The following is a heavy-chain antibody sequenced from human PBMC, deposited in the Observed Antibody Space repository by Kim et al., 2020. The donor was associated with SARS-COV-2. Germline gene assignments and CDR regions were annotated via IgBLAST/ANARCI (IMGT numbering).Heavy chain of an antibody. CDR1: GGSISSGGYY. V-gene: IGHV4-31*03. CDR2: IYYSGST. Sequence: SETLSLTCTVSGGSISSGGYYWSWIRQHPGKGLEWIGYIYYSGSTYYNPSLKSRVTISVDTSKNQFSLKLSSVTAADTAVYYCARDMARGGYSYGYFDYWGQGTLVTVSS. D-gene: IGHD5-18*01. CDR3: ARDMARGGYSYGYFDY. J-gene: IGHJ4*02.